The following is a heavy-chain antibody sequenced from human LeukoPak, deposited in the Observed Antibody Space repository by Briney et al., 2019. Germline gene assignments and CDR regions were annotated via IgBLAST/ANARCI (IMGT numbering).Heavy chain of an antibody. CDR2: ISGSGDNT. J-gene: IGHJ4*02. Sequence: GGSLRLSCAASGLTFSSYAMSWVRQGPGKGLEWVAAISGSGDNTYYADSVKGRFTISRDNSRNTLYLQMNSLRGEDTAVYYCAKDRSSSWYFDYWGQGTLVTVSS. V-gene: IGHV3-23*01. CDR1: GLTFSSYA. CDR3: AKDRSSSWYFDY. D-gene: IGHD6-13*01.